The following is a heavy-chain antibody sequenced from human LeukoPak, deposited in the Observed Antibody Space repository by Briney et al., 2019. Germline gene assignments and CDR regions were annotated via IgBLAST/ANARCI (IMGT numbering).Heavy chain of an antibody. V-gene: IGHV4-38-2*02. CDR2: IYTSGST. D-gene: IGHD4-11*01. Sequence: SSETLSLTCTVSGYSISSGYYWGWIRQPPGKGLEWIGRIYTSGSTNYNPSLKSRVTISVDTSKNQFSLKLSSVTAADTAVYYCARRNNYYMDVWGKGTTVTISS. CDR1: GYSISSGYY. CDR3: ARRNNYYMDV. J-gene: IGHJ6*03.